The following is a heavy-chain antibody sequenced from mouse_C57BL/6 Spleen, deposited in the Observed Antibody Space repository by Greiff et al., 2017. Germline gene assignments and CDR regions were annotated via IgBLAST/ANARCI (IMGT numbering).Heavy chain of an antibody. CDR2: ISYSDST. CDR3: ARKGYYFDY. CDR1: GYSITSGYD. D-gene: IGHD3-3*01. V-gene: IGHV3-1*01. J-gene: IGHJ2*01. Sequence: DVKLQESGPGMVKPSQSLSLTCTVTGYSITSGYDWHWIRHFPGNKLEWMGYISYSDSTNYNPSLKSRSSITHDTSTNLFFLKLKSVATDDTATYNCARKGYYFDYWGQGTTLTVSS.